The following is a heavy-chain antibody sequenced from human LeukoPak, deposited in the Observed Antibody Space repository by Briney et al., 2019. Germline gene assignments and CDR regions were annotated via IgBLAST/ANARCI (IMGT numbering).Heavy chain of an antibody. J-gene: IGHJ4*02. Sequence: ASVKVSCKASGYTFTSYDINWVRQATGQGLEWMGWMNPNSGNTGYAQKFQGRVTMTRNTSISTAYMELSSLRSEDTAVYYCARDPMESGTTDYWGQGTLVTVSS. V-gene: IGHV1-8*01. CDR1: GYTFTSYD. D-gene: IGHD1-7*01. CDR3: ARDPMESGTTDY. CDR2: MNPNSGNT.